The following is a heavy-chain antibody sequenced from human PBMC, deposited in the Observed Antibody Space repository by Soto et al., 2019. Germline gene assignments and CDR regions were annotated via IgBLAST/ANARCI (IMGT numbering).Heavy chain of an antibody. CDR3: ARAEDSSGYYRVYYYYYGMDV. Sequence: ASVKVSCKASGYTFTSYGISWVRQAPGQGLEWMGWISAYNGSTNYAQKLQGRVTMTTDTSTSTAYMELRSLRSDDTAVYYCARAEDSSGYYRVYYYYYGMDVWGQGTTVTVSS. CDR1: GYTFTSYG. D-gene: IGHD3-22*01. J-gene: IGHJ6*02. CDR2: ISAYNGST. V-gene: IGHV1-18*01.